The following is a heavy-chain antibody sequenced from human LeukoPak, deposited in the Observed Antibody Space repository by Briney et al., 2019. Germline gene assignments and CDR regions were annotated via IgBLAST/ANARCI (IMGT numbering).Heavy chain of an antibody. CDR2: IGSGGGDT. J-gene: IGHJ6*03. Sequence: GGSLRLSCAASGFTFSNYAMRWVRQAPGKGLDWVSAIGSGGGDTFYADSVKGRFTISRDNSKNTLSLQMNSLRAEDTAVYYCARVFQSSMDVWGKGTTVTVSS. CDR3: ARVFQSSMDV. V-gene: IGHV3-23*01. CDR1: GFTFSNYA.